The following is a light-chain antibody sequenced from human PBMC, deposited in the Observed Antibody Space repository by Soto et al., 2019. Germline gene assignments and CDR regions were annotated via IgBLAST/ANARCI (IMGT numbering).Light chain of an antibody. CDR2: RNN. V-gene: IGLV1-47*01. CDR3: AAWDDSLSGLV. J-gene: IGLJ2*01. Sequence: QPVLTQPPSASGTPGQRVTISCSGSSSNIGSNYVYWYQQLPGTAPKLLIYRNNQRPSGVPDRFSGSKSGTSASLAISGLRSGDEADYYCAAWDDSLSGLVFGGGTKLTVL. CDR1: SSNIGSNY.